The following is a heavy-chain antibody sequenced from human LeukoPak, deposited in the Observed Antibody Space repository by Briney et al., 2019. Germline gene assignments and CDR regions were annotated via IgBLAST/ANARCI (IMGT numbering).Heavy chain of an antibody. D-gene: IGHD6-13*01. V-gene: IGHV1-2*02. CDR3: ARSSWYKECFDY. Sequence: ASVKVSCKASGYTFTAYYMHWVRQAPGQGLEWMGWINPNSGGTNYAQKFQGRVTVTRDTSFNTAYMELSRLTSDDTAVYYCARSSWYKECFDYWGQGTLVTVSS. CDR2: INPNSGGT. CDR1: GYTFTAYY. J-gene: IGHJ4*02.